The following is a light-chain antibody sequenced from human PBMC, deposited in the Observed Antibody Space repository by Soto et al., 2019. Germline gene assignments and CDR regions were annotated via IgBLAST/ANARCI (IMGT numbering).Light chain of an antibody. CDR2: AAS. Sequence: EIVLTQSPGTLSLSPGERATLSCRASQSVSSRSLAWYQQKPGQAPRLLIYAASSRATGIPDRFSGSGSGTDFTLTISRLEPEDFAVYYCQQYGTSWWTCGQGTKVGIK. CDR1: QSVSSRS. CDR3: QQYGTSWWT. J-gene: IGKJ1*01. V-gene: IGKV3-20*01.